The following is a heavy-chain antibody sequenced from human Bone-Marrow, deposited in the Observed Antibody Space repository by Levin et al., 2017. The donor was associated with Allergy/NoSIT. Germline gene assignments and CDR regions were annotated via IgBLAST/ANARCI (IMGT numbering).Heavy chain of an antibody. Sequence: PGGSLRLSCAASGFTFSSYAMHWVRQAPGKGLEWVAVISYDGSNKYYADSVKGRFTISRDNSKNTLYLQMNSLRAEDTAVYYCTLGYSSGGMDVWGQGTTVTVSS. CDR1: GFTFSSYA. V-gene: IGHV3-30-3*01. CDR3: TLGYSSGGMDV. J-gene: IGHJ6*02. CDR2: ISYDGSNK. D-gene: IGHD6-19*01.